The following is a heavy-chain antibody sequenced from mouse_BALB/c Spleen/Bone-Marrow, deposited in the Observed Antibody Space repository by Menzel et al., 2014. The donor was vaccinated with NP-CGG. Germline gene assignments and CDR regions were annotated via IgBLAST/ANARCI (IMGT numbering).Heavy chain of an antibody. CDR2: ISNGGVNT. Sequence: EVNLVESGGGLVQPGGSLKLSCATSGFTFSDYYMYWVRQTPEKRLEWVAFISNGGVNTYYPDTVKGRFTISRDNAKNTLYLQMSRLKSEDTAMYYCARHPYGNYGWFAYWGQGTLVTVSA. CDR3: ARHPYGNYGWFAY. V-gene: IGHV5-12*02. CDR1: GFTFSDYY. J-gene: IGHJ3*01. D-gene: IGHD2-10*02.